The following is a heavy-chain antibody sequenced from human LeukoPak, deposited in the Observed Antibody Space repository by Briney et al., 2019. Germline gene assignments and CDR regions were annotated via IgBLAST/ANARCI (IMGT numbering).Heavy chain of an antibody. D-gene: IGHD1-26*01. CDR3: ARDLGGGTHYYYFYYMDV. Sequence: ASVKVSCKASGYTFTGYYMHWVRQAPGQGLEWMGWINPNSGGTNYAQKFQGRVTMTRDTSISTAYMELSRLRSDDTAVYYCARDLGGGTHYYYFYYMDVWGKGTTVTISS. CDR2: INPNSGGT. CDR1: GYTFTGYY. V-gene: IGHV1-2*02. J-gene: IGHJ6*03.